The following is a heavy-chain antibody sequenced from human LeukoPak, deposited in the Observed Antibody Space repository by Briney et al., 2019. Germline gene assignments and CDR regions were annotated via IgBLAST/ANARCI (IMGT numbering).Heavy chain of an antibody. CDR2: ISAYNGNT. D-gene: IGHD3-3*01. Sequence: GASVKVSCKASGYTFTSYDINWVRQATGQGLEWMGWISAYNGNTNYAQKLQGRVTMTTDTSTSTAYMELRSLRSDDTAVYYCARGYYDFWSGPRYYYYMDVWGKGTTVTVSS. J-gene: IGHJ6*03. CDR1: GYTFTSYD. V-gene: IGHV1-18*01. CDR3: ARGYYDFWSGPRYYYYMDV.